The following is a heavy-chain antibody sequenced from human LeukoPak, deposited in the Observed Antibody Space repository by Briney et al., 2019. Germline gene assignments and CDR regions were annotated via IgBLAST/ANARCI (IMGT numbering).Heavy chain of an antibody. CDR3: AASKYYYDSSPGDY. Sequence: EASVKVSCTASGYTFTSYGISWVRQAPGQGLEWMGWISAYNGNTNYAQKFQERVTITRDMSTSTAYMELSSLRSEDTAVYYCAASKYYYDSSPGDYWGQETLVTVSS. CDR2: ISAYNGNT. D-gene: IGHD3-22*01. J-gene: IGHJ4*02. V-gene: IGHV1-18*01. CDR1: GYTFTSYG.